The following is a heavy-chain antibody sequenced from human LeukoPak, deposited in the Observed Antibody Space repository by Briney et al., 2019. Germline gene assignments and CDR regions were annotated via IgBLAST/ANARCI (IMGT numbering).Heavy chain of an antibody. D-gene: IGHD5-18*01. CDR2: ISSSSSYI. V-gene: IGHV3-21*01. Sequence: PGGSLRLSCAASGFTFSSYSMNWVRQAPGKGLEWVSSISSSSSYIYYADSVKGRFTISRDNAKNSLYLQMNSLRAEDTAVYYCARAGCSYPYYFDYWGQGTLVTVSS. CDR3: ARAGCSYPYYFDY. J-gene: IGHJ4*02. CDR1: GFTFSSYS.